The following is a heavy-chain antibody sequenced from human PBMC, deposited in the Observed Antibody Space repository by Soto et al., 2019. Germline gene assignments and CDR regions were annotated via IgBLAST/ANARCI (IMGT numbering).Heavy chain of an antibody. D-gene: IGHD2-15*01. CDR3: AKPVLVAAASVWYFDL. CDR1: GINFSNYA. Sequence: QVQLVESGGGVVQPGRSLRLARATSGINFSNYAFQVVPQAPGKGPEVGGVISYDGSTKYYADSVKGRFTISRDNSKNTLYLQMNSLRADDTAVYYCAKPVLVAAASVWYFDLWGRGTLVTVSS. J-gene: IGHJ2*01. V-gene: IGHV3-30-3*02. CDR2: ISYDGSTK.